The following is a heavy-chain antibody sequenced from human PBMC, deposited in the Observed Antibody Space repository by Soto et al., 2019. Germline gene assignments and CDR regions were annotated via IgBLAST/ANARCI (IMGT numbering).Heavy chain of an antibody. CDR2: INPANGNT. J-gene: IGHJ4*02. V-gene: IGHV1-3*01. D-gene: IGHD1-7*01. Sequence: ASVKVSCKASGYSFTDDTLHWVRQAPGQRLEWMGWINPANGNTKYSQKFQGRVTITGDTSASTAHMELSSLRSEDTAVYYRVRVRAANFRFDKWGQGTLVTVSS. CDR1: GYSFTDDT. CDR3: VRVRAANFRFDK.